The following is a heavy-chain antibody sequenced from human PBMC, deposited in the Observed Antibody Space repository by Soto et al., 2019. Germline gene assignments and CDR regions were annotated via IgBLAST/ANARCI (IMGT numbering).Heavy chain of an antibody. V-gene: IGHV1-46*01. CDR3: ARDFLGCSSTRCPHYYYYGMDV. CDR2: INPSGGST. Sequence: ASVKVSCKASGYTFTSYYMHWVRQAPGQGLEWMGIINPSGGSTSYAQKFQGRVTMTRDTSTSTVYMELSSLRSEDTAVYYCARDFLGCSSTRCPHYYYYGMDVWGQGTTVTVSS. D-gene: IGHD2-2*01. CDR1: GYTFTSYY. J-gene: IGHJ6*02.